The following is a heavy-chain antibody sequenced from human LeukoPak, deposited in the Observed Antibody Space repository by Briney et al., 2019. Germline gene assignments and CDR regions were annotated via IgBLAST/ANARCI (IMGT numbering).Heavy chain of an antibody. J-gene: IGHJ4*02. CDR1: GGSITSIYY. CDR3: ARRPPTHFDY. Sequence: PSGTLSLTCTVSGGSITSIYYWGWIRRPPGKGLEWIGNIYYTEKAYYNLSLKSRVTISVDTSKNQFSLKLSSVTAADTAVYYCARRPPTHFDYWGQGTLVTVSS. CDR2: IYYTEKA. V-gene: IGHV4-39*07.